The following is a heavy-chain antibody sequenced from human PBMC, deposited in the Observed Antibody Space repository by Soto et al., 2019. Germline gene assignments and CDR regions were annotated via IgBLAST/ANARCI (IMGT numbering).Heavy chain of an antibody. J-gene: IGHJ4*02. CDR3: AKNPGYYFDSTGNHFAY. CDR1: EFTFSNYA. Sequence: EVQLLESGGGLVQPGGSLRLSCAASEFTFSNYAMSWVRQAPGKGLEWVSAISYGGGTTYYADSVKGRFTISRDNSKNTQNLKMNGLKAENTAEYYGAKNPGYYFDSTGNHFAYWAQGPRVPVS. V-gene: IGHV3-23*01. CDR2: ISYGGGTT. D-gene: IGHD3-22*01.